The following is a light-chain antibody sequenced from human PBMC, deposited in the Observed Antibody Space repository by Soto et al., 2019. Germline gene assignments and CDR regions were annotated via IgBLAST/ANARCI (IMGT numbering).Light chain of an antibody. V-gene: IGLV1-40*01. J-gene: IGLJ1*01. CDR2: GDN. Sequence: QSVLTRPPSVSGAPGQRVSISRTGSTSNIGAPYDVHWYQHLPGTAPKLLIYGDNNRPSGVPDRFSGSKSGTSASLAITRLQAEDEADYYCQSYDISLHNYVFGTGTKVTVL. CDR1: TSNIGAPYD. CDR3: QSYDISLHNYV.